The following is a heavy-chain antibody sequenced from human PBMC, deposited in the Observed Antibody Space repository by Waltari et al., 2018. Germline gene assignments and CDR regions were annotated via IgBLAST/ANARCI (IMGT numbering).Heavy chain of an antibody. CDR1: GDSISSHY. CDR2: IYYSGST. CDR3: ARGGYQGSFDY. D-gene: IGHD2-15*01. Sequence: QVQLQESGPGLVKPSETLSLTCTVSGDSISSHYWSWIRQPPGKGLEWIGYIYYSGSTNYNPSLKSRVTISVDTSKNQFSLKLSSVTAADTAVYYCARGGYQGSFDYWGQGTLVTVSS. J-gene: IGHJ4*02. V-gene: IGHV4-59*11.